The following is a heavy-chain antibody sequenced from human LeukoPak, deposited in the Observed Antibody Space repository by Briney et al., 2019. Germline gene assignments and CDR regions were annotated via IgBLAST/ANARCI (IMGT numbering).Heavy chain of an antibody. J-gene: IGHJ5*02. CDR1: GGSISSSSYY. Sequence: SETLSLTCTVSGGSISSSSYYWSWIRQPPGKGLEWIGYIYYSGSTNYNPSLKSRVTISVDTSKNQFSLKLSSVTAADTAVYYCARGISWGYCSGGSCSSPRRFDPWGQGTLVTVSS. CDR2: IYYSGST. D-gene: IGHD2-15*01. CDR3: ARGISWGYCSGGSCSSPRRFDP. V-gene: IGHV4-61*01.